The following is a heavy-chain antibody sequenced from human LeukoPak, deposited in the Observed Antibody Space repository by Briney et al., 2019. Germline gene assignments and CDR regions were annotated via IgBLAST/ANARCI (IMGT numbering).Heavy chain of an antibody. Sequence: SETLSLTCAVYGGSFSGYYWSWIRQPPGKGLEWIGEINHSGSTNYNPSLKSRVTISVDTSKNQFSLKLSSVTAADTAVYYCARDWLGVGYFDYWGQGTLVTVSS. CDR1: GGSFSGYY. CDR3: ARDWLGVGYFDY. CDR2: INHSGST. V-gene: IGHV4-34*01. J-gene: IGHJ4*02. D-gene: IGHD1-26*01.